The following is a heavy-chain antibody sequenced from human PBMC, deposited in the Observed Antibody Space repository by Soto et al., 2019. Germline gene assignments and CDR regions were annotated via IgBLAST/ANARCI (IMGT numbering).Heavy chain of an antibody. CDR2: ISYDGSNK. V-gene: IGHV3-30*18. J-gene: IGHJ4*02. D-gene: IGHD4-17*01. CDR3: AKAPGPLYGDPFDY. Sequence: VAVISYDGSNKYYADSVKGRFTISRDNSKNTLYLQMNSLRAEDTAVYYCAKAPGPLYGDPFDYWGQGTLVTVSS.